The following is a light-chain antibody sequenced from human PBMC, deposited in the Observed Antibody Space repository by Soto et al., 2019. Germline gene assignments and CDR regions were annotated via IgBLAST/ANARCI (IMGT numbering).Light chain of an antibody. CDR1: QSISSF. J-gene: IGKJ1*01. V-gene: IGKV1-5*01. CDR2: GAS. CDR3: QQYNIYWT. Sequence: DIQITQSPPTLSSSVGDRVTITCRASQSISSFLAWYQQKPGNAPNLRIYGASSLESGVPSRLSGSGSGTEFTLTISSMQPDDFATYYCQQYNIYWTFGQGTKVDIK.